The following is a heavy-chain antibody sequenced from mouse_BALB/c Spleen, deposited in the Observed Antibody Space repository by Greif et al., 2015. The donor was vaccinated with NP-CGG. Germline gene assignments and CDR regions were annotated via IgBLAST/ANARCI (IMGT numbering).Heavy chain of an antibody. D-gene: IGHD3-2*01. CDR3: ARGDRAWFAY. CDR2: ISSGGSYT. J-gene: IGHJ3*01. V-gene: IGHV5-9-3*01. Sequence: EVKVVESGGGLVKPGGSLKLSCAASGFTFSSYAMSWVRQTPEKRLEWVATISSGGSYTYYPDSVKGRFTISRDNAKNTLYLQMSSLRSEDTAMYYCARGDRAWFAYWGQGTLVTVSA. CDR1: GFTFSSYA.